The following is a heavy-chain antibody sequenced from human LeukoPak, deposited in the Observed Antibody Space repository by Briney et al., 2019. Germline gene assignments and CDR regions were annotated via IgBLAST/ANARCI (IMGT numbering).Heavy chain of an antibody. CDR1: GGSISSGGYS. Sequence: SETLSLTCAVSGGSISSGGYSWSWIRQPPGKGLEWIGYIYHSGSTYYNPSLKSRVTISVDRSKNQFSLKLSSVTAADTAVYYCAKTKDRPGSYYDYWGQGTLVTVSS. CDR2: IYHSGST. J-gene: IGHJ4*02. V-gene: IGHV4-30-2*01. CDR3: AKTKDRPGSYYDY. D-gene: IGHD1-26*01.